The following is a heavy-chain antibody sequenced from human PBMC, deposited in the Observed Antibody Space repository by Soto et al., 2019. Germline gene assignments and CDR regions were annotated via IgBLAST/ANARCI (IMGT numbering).Heavy chain of an antibody. J-gene: IGHJ3*02. V-gene: IGHV1-18*04. CDR3: ARDLYGSGDSDAFDI. CDR2: ISAYNGNT. Sequence: ASVKVSCKASGYTFTSYGISWLRQAPGQGLEWMGWISAYNGNTNYAQKLQGRVTMTTDTSTSTAYMELRSLRSDDTAVYYCARDLYGSGDSDAFDIWGQGTMVTVSS. CDR1: GYTFTSYG. D-gene: IGHD3-10*01.